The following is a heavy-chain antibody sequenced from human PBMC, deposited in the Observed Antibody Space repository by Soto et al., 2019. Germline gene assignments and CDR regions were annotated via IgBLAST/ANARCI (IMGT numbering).Heavy chain of an antibody. CDR2: TSKDGSHS. CDR3: ARGTDYADLGNAEYFHP. D-gene: IGHD4-17*01. Sequence: QVQLVESGGGVVQPGRSLRLSCAASGFNFRTYGIHWVRQAPGKGLEWVALTSKDGSHSYYAHSVKGRFTTSRDNSQNKAFLQVNSLRADDTAVYFCARGTDYADLGNAEYFHPWGQGTLVTVSS. J-gene: IGHJ1*01. CDR1: GFNFRTYG. V-gene: IGHV3-30*03.